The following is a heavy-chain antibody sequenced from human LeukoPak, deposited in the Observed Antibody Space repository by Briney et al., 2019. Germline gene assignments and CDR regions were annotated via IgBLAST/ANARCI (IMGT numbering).Heavy chain of an antibody. Sequence: GESLKISCKGSGYSFTSYRIGWVRQMPGKGLEWMGIIYPGDSDTRYSPSFQGQVTISADKSISTAYLQWSSLKASDTAMYYCARRVVSSGWYDAFDIWGQGTMVIVSS. CDR2: IYPGDSDT. J-gene: IGHJ3*02. D-gene: IGHD6-19*01. V-gene: IGHV5-51*01. CDR1: GYSFTSYR. CDR3: ARRVVSSGWYDAFDI.